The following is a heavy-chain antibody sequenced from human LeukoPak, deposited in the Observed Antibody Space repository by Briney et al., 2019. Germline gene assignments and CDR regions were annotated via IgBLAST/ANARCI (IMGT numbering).Heavy chain of an antibody. V-gene: IGHV4-59*01. CDR3: ASSASSSWYYYAMDV. CDR1: GGSISSYY. CDR2: IYYSGST. Sequence: SETLSLTCTVSGGSISSYYWGWIRQPPGKGLEWIGYIYYSGSTNYNPSLKSRVTISVDTSKNQFSLKLSSVTAADTAVYYCASSASSSWYYYAMDVWGQGTTVTVSS. J-gene: IGHJ6*02. D-gene: IGHD6-6*01.